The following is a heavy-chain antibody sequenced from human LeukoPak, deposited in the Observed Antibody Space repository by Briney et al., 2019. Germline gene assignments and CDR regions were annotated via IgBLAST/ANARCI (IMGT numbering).Heavy chain of an antibody. V-gene: IGHV4-59*01. CDR1: GGSISSYY. Sequence: PSETLSLTCTVSGGSISSYYWSWIRQPPGKGLEWIGYIYYSGSTNYNPSLKSRVTISVDTSKNQLSLKLSSVTAADTAVYYCARGNYYYGSGSYSFDYWGQGTLVTVSS. CDR3: ARGNYYYGSGSYSFDY. CDR2: IYYSGST. J-gene: IGHJ4*02. D-gene: IGHD3-10*01.